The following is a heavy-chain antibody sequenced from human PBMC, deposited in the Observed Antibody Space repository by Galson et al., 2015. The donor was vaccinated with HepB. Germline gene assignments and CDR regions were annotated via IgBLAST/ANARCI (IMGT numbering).Heavy chain of an antibody. CDR1: GYSFTSYW. CDR3: ARRQYYYDSSGYYYYWFDP. CDR2: IYPGDSDT. Sequence: QSGAEVKKPGESLKISCKGSGYSFTSYWIGWVRQMPGKGLEWMGIIYPGDSDTRYSPSFQGQVTISADKSISTAYLQWSSLKASDTAMYYCARRQYYYDSSGYYYYWFDPWGQGTLVTVSS. J-gene: IGHJ5*02. D-gene: IGHD3-22*01. V-gene: IGHV5-51*01.